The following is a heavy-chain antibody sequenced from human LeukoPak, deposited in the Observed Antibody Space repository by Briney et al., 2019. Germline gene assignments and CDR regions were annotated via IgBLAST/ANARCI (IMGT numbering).Heavy chain of an antibody. V-gene: IGHV4-39*01. D-gene: IGHD3-22*01. CDR2: IYYSGST. CDR1: GGSISSSSYY. J-gene: IGHJ4*02. Sequence: PSETLSLTCTVSGGSISSSSYYWGWIRQPPGKGLEWIGSIYYSGSTYYNPSLKSRVTISVDTSKNQFSLKLSSVTAADTAVYYCARHGTYYDSNSQFDYWGQGTLVTVSS. CDR3: ARHGTYYDSNSQFDY.